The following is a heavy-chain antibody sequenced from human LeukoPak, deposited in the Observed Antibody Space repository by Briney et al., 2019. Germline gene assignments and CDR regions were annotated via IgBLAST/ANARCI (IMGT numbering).Heavy chain of an antibody. CDR2: IFHSGNT. CDR1: GGSISGFY. D-gene: IGHD2-21*02. J-gene: IGHJ4*02. Sequence: SETLSLTCTVSGGSISGFYWYWLRQPPGKGLEWIGYIFHSGNTKYNPSLKSRVTISVDKSKNQFSLKLSSVTAADTAVYYCARRGAYCGGDCYIDYWGQGTLVTVSS. CDR3: ARRGAYCGGDCYIDY. V-gene: IGHV4-59*12.